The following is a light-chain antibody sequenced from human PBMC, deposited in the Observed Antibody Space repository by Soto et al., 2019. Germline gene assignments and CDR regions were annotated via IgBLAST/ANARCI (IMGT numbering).Light chain of an antibody. CDR1: SSNIGAGYD. V-gene: IGLV1-40*01. J-gene: IGLJ1*01. CDR2: GNS. Sequence: QSVLTQPPSVSGAPGQRVTISCTGSSSNIGAGYDVHWYQQLPGTAPKLLIYGNSNRPSGVPDRFPGSKSGTSASLAITGLQAEDEADYSCQSYASTLSGCVFGTGTKVTVL. CDR3: QSYASTLSGCV.